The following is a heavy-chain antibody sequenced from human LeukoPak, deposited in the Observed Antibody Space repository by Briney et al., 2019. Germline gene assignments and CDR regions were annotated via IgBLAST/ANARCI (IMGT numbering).Heavy chain of an antibody. CDR1: VYTFTGYY. CDR2: INPNSGGT. J-gene: IGHJ4*02. Sequence: GASVKVSCKASVYTFTGYYMHWVRHAPGQGLEWIGWINPNSGGTNYAQKFQGRVTMTRDTSISTAYMELSRLRSDDTAVYYCAREYYDSSAYNQEAIDYWGQGTLVTVSS. D-gene: IGHD3-22*01. V-gene: IGHV1-2*02. CDR3: AREYYDSSAYNQEAIDY.